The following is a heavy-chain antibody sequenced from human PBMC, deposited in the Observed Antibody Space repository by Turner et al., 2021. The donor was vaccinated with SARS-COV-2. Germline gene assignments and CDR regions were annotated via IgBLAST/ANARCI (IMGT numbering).Heavy chain of an antibody. CDR1: GGTFSSYA. V-gene: IGHV1-18*01. CDR2: ISTYNGNT. CDR3: ARGLRAGWDHDY. Sequence: QVQLVPSGAEVKKPGSSVKVSCKASGGTFSSYAISWVRQAPGQGLEWMGWISTYNGNTNYAQKLQGRVTMTTDTSTSTAYMELRSLRSDDTAVYYCARGLRAGWDHDYWGQGTLVTVSS. J-gene: IGHJ4*02. D-gene: IGHD2-21*02.